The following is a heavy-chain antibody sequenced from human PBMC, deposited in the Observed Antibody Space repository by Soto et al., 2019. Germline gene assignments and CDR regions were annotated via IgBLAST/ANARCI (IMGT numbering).Heavy chain of an antibody. CDR3: AISIVVVTPPYDAFDI. CDR1: GYSFTSYW. Sequence: GESLKISCKGSGYSFTSYWIGWVRQMPGKGLEWMGIIYPGDSDTRYSPSFQGQVTISADKSISTAYLQWSSLKASDTAMYYCAISIVVVTPPYDAFDIWGQGTMVTVSS. V-gene: IGHV5-51*01. D-gene: IGHD3-22*01. CDR2: IYPGDSDT. J-gene: IGHJ3*02.